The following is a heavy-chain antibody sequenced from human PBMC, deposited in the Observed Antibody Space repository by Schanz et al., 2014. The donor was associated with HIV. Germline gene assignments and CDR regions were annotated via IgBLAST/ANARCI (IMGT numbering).Heavy chain of an antibody. Sequence: QVQLVQSGAEVKKPGSSVKVSCKASGDTFRRYSIHWVRQGPGQGLEWMGGIIPMFGTTKYPQRLQGRVTIIADKSTTTAYMTLSGLASEDTAVYYCATWREGGPVHFGMDVWGQGTRVTVSS. J-gene: IGHJ6*02. CDR1: GDTFRRYS. D-gene: IGHD3-16*01. CDR3: ATWREGGPVHFGMDV. V-gene: IGHV1-69*06. CDR2: IIPMFGTT.